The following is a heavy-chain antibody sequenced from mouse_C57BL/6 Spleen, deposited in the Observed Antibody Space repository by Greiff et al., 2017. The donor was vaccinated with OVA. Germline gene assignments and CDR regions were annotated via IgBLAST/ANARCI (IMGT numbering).Heavy chain of an antibody. Sequence: EVKVEESGGGLVKPGGSLKLSCAASGFTFSSYAMSWVRQTPEKRLEWVATISDGGSYTYYPDNVKGRFTISRDNAKNNLYLQMSHLKSEDTAMYYCASTGNWYFDVWGTGTTVTVSS. CDR1: GFTFSSYA. V-gene: IGHV5-4*03. CDR3: ASTGNWYFDV. J-gene: IGHJ1*03. D-gene: IGHD4-1*01. CDR2: ISDGGSYT.